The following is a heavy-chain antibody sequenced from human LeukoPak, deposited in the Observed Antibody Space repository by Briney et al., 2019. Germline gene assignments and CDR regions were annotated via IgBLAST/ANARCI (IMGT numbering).Heavy chain of an antibody. CDR3: ARDLEAAAATGYYYYMDV. CDR2: IYYSGST. CDR1: GGSISSSSYY. D-gene: IGHD2-2*01. J-gene: IGHJ6*03. Sequence: SETLSLTCTVSGGSISSSSYYWGWIRQPPGKGLEWIGSIYYSGSTYYNPSLKSRVTISVDTSKNQFSLKLSSVTAADTAVYYCARDLEAAAATGYYYYMDVWGKGTTVTVSS. V-gene: IGHV4-39*07.